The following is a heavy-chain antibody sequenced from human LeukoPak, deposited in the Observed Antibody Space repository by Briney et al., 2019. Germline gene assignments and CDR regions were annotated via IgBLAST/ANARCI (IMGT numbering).Heavy chain of an antibody. V-gene: IGHV3-7*01. J-gene: IGHJ4*02. CDR2: IKEDGSEK. Sequence: GGSLRLSCAASGFTFSRYWMTWVRQAPGTGLELVANIKEDGSEKYYVDSVKGRFTISRDNAKNSLYLQMNSLRAEDTAVYYCARVGATVDYWGQGTLVTVSS. CDR1: GFTFSRYW. D-gene: IGHD1-26*01. CDR3: ARVGATVDY.